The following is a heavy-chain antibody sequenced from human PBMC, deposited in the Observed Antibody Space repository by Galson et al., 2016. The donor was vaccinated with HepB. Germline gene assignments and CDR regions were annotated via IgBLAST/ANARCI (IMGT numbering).Heavy chain of an antibody. CDR2: ISSNGGST. Sequence: SPRLSCAASGFTFSSYAMHWVRQAPGKGLEYVSAISSNGGSTYYADSVRGRFTTSRDNSKNTLYLQMGSLRAEDMAVYYCARGERVKDIVVVVAASRVDPWGQGTLVTVSA. J-gene: IGHJ5*02. CDR1: GFTFSSYA. CDR3: ARGERVKDIVVVVAASRVDP. V-gene: IGHV3-64*02. D-gene: IGHD2-15*01.